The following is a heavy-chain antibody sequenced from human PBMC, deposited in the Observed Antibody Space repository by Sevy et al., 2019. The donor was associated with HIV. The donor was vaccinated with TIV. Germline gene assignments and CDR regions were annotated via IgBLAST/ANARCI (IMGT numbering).Heavy chain of an antibody. Sequence: GGSLRLSCAASGFTFSSYAMSWVRQAPGKGLEWVSAISGSGGSTYYAHSVKGRFTISRDNSKNTLYLQMNSLGAEDTAVYYCAKMVGAVAGTGGDYWGQGTLVTVSS. J-gene: IGHJ4*02. CDR3: AKMVGAVAGTGGDY. CDR2: ISGSGGST. CDR1: GFTFSSYA. V-gene: IGHV3-23*01. D-gene: IGHD6-19*01.